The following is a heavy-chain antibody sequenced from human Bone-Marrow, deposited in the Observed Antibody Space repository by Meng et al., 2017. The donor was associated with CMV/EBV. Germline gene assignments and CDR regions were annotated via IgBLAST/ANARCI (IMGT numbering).Heavy chain of an antibody. V-gene: IGHV1-2*02. CDR2: INPNSGGT. CDR1: GYTFTGHY. CDR3: ARGGDDCSSTTCYYY. Sequence: ASVKVSCKASGYTFTGHYMHWVRQAPGQGLEWMGWINPNSGGTNYAQKFQGRVTMTRDTPISTAYMELSRLRSDDTAVYYCARGGDDCSSTTCYYYWGQGTLVTVSS. J-gene: IGHJ4*02. D-gene: IGHD2-2*01.